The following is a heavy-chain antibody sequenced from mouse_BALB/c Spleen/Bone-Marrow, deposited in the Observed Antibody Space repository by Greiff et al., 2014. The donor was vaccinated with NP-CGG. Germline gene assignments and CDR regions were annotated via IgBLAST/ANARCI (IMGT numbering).Heavy chain of an antibody. J-gene: IGHJ2*01. CDR2: VNPNTGGT. D-gene: IGHD2-3*01. CDR1: GYTFSDYT. V-gene: IGHV1-22*01. CDR3: ARGRWYY. Sequence: EVQLQQSGPELVKPGASVKISCKTSGYTFSDYTLHWVKQSHGKSLEWIGGVNPNTGGTSYNQKFKGKASLTVNKSSTTAYMELRSLTSDDSAVYYCARGRWYYWGQGTTLTVSS.